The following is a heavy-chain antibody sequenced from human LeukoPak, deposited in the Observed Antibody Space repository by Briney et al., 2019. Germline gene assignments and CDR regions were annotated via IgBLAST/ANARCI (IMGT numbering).Heavy chain of an antibody. CDR1: GFTFSSYS. CDR2: ISSSSTYI. V-gene: IGHV3-21*01. CDR3: ARGPTVAGTRIIDY. Sequence: GGSLRLSCAASGFTFSSYSMNWVRQAPGKGLEWVSSISSSSTYIYYADSVKGRFTISRDNAKNSLYLQMNSLRAEDTAVYYCARGPTVAGTRIIDYWGQGTLVTVSS. D-gene: IGHD6-19*01. J-gene: IGHJ4*02.